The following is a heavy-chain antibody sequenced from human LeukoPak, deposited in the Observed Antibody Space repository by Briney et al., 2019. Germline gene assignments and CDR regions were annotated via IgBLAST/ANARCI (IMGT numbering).Heavy chain of an antibody. CDR3: ATLGLWADHDY. Sequence: GRSLRLSCAASGGTFSSYAISWVRQAPGQGLEWMGIINPSGGSTSYAQKFQGRVTMTRDTSTSTVYMELSSLRSEDTAVYYCATLGLWADHDYWGQGTLVTVSS. CDR1: GGTFSSYA. D-gene: IGHD2/OR15-2a*01. V-gene: IGHV1-46*01. CDR2: INPSGGST. J-gene: IGHJ4*02.